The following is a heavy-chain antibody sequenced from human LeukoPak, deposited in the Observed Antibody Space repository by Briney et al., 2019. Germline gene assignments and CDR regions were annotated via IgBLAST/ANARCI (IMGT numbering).Heavy chain of an antibody. D-gene: IGHD3-3*01. CDR1: GFTFSSYG. CDR3: AKPHSITIFGVVLAGYMDV. CDR2: IRYDGSNK. J-gene: IGHJ6*03. V-gene: IGHV3-30*02. Sequence: PGGSLRLSCAASGFTFSSYGMHWVRQAPGKGLEWVAFIRYDGSNKYYADSVKGRFTISRDNSKNTLYLQMNSLRAEDTAVYYCAKPHSITIFGVVLAGYMDVWGKGTTVTVSS.